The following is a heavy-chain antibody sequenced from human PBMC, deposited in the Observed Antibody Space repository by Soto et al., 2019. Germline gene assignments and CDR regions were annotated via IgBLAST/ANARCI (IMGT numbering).Heavy chain of an antibody. CDR2: IIPMFGTA. J-gene: IGHJ4*02. V-gene: IGHV1-69*06. Sequence: QVQLVQSGAEVKKPGSSVKVSGKGSGDTFHRHALSWVRQAPGQGLEWMGGIIPMFGTANYAQKFQGRVTITADTSTSTAYMELSSLRFEDTAFYYCAVIGYDLDYWGQGTLVAVSS. CDR1: GDTFHRHA. D-gene: IGHD5-12*01. CDR3: AVIGYDLDY.